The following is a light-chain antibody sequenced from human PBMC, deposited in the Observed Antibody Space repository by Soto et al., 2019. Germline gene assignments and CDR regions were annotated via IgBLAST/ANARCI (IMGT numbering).Light chain of an antibody. J-gene: IGKJ1*01. CDR2: AAS. CDR3: QKYNSAPQT. V-gene: IGKV1-27*01. Sequence: DNQMTQSPSSLSASVGDRVTITCRASQGISNYLAWYQQKPGKVPKLLTYAASTLQSGVPSRFSGSGSGTDFTLTISSLQPEDVATYYCQKYNSAPQTFGQGTKVEIK. CDR1: QGISNY.